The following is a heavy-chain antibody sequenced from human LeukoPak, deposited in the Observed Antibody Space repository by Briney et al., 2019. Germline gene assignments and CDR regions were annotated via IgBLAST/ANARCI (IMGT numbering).Heavy chain of an antibody. J-gene: IGHJ4*02. CDR3: ARVAAADYFDY. CDR2: IFYSGRT. Sequence: SETLSLTCTVSGGSISSSSYYWGWIRQPPGKGLEWIGSIFYSGRTYYNPSLKSRVTMSVDTSKNQFSLRLSSVNAADTAVYYCARVAAADYFDYWGQGTLVTVSS. V-gene: IGHV4-39*07. CDR1: GGSISSSSYY. D-gene: IGHD6-13*01.